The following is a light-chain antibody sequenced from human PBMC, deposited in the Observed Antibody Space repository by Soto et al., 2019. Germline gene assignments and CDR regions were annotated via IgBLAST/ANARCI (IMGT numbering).Light chain of an antibody. Sequence: DIVMTHSPDSLAVSLGERATINCKSSRNILYSSNNKNYLAWYQQKPGQPPKLLIYWASTRESGVPDRFSGSGSGTDFTLTISSLQAEDVAVYYCQQYYSAPLTFGGGTKVEIK. CDR3: QQYYSAPLT. CDR1: RNILYSSNNKNY. J-gene: IGKJ4*01. V-gene: IGKV4-1*01. CDR2: WAS.